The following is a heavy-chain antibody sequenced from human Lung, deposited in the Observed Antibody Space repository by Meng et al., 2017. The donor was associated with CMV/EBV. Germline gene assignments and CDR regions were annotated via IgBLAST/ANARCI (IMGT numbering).Heavy chain of an antibody. Sequence: QVQLQESGPGLVKPSETLSLTCAVSGGSISNNYWSWIRQPPGKGLEWIGYMFSSGSTYYNPSLKSRVTISLDTSKNQFSLKLSSVSSADTAVYYCAGPYSSGWYFDSWGQGTLVTVSS. CDR2: MFSSGST. V-gene: IGHV4-59*01. D-gene: IGHD6-19*01. CDR3: AGPYSSGWYFDS. J-gene: IGHJ4*02. CDR1: GGSISNNY.